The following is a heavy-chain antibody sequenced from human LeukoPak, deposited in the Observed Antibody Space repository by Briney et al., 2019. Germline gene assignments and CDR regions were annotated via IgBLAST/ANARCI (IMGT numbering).Heavy chain of an antibody. V-gene: IGHV4-4*02. J-gene: IGHJ3*02. Sequence: PSGTLSLTCAVSDGSVSSSNWWSWVRQPPGKGLEWIGEIYHSGTTNYHPSLKSRVTISVDKSKNQLSLNLNSVTAADTAVYYCARERAGATEGSFDIWGQGTMVTVSS. CDR3: ARERAGATEGSFDI. CDR2: IYHSGTT. D-gene: IGHD1-26*01. CDR1: DGSVSSSNW.